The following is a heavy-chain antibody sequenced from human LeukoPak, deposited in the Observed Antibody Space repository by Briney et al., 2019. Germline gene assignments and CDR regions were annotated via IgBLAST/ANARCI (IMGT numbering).Heavy chain of an antibody. D-gene: IGHD6-19*01. CDR1: GFTFSTYW. CDR3: AREAVTGRWYFDL. CDR2: IKQYGSEK. V-gene: IGHV3-7*01. J-gene: IGHJ2*01. Sequence: GGSLRLSCAASGFTFSTYWMSWVRQAPGKGLEWVANIKQYGSEKYYVDSVKGRFTISRDNAKNSLYLQMNSLRAEDTAVYYCAREAVTGRWYFDLWGRGTLVTVSS.